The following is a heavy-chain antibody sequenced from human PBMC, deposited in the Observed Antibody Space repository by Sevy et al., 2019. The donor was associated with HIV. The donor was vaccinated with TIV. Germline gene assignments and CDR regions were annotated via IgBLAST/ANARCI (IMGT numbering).Heavy chain of an antibody. V-gene: IGHV3-23*01. J-gene: IGHJ4*02. Sequence: GGSLRLSCAVSGFTFRSYAMSWVRQAPGKGLEWVSTISGSGGSTYYADSVKGRFTISRDNFKNTLYLQINSLRADDTAVYYWAKETTAGYYWGQGTLVTVSS. CDR3: AKETTAGYY. CDR2: ISGSGGST. CDR1: GFTFRSYA. D-gene: IGHD6-13*01.